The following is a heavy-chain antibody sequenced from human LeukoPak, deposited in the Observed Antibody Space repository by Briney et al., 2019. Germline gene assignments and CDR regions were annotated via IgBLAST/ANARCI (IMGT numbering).Heavy chain of an antibody. CDR3: ASSRYYYDSSGYYY. D-gene: IGHD3-22*01. CDR1: GYTFINYG. CDR2: ISTYNGNT. J-gene: IGHJ4*02. Sequence: ASVKVSCKASGYTFINYGITWVRQAPGQGLEWMGWISTYNGNTNYAQKLQGRVTMTTDTSTSTAYMELRSLRSEDTAVYYCASSRYYYDSSGYYYWGQGTLVTVSS. V-gene: IGHV1-18*01.